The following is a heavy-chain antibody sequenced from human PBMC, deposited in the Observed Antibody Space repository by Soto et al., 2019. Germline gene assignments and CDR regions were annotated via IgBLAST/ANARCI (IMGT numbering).Heavy chain of an antibody. CDR3: ARDPPFYGSNTYGMDV. CDR1: GGSISSSNW. J-gene: IGHJ6*02. V-gene: IGHV4-4*02. CDR2: IYHSGST. Sequence: PSETLSLTCAFSGGSISSSNWWSWVRQPPGKGLEWIGEIYHSGSTNYNPSLKSRVTISVDTSKNQFSLKLSSVTAADTAVYYCARDPPFYGSNTYGMDVWGQGTTVTVS. D-gene: IGHD3-10*01.